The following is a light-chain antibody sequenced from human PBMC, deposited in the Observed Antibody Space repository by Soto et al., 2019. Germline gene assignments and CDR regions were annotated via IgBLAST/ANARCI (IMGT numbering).Light chain of an antibody. CDR2: EVS. Sequence: QSVLTQPASVSGSAGRSITISCTGTSSDVGGYNYVSWYQQQAGKAPKLIIHEVSNRPSGVSNRFSGSKSGNTASLTISGLQAEDEADYYCDSYASSRAYVFGIGTKVTVL. CDR1: SSDVGGYNY. CDR3: DSYASSRAYV. J-gene: IGLJ1*01. V-gene: IGLV2-14*01.